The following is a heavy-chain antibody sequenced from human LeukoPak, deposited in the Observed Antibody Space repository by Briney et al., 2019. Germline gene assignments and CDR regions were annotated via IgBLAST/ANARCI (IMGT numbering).Heavy chain of an antibody. CDR1: GFTFSSYA. CDR2: ISGSGGST. CDR3: ARKGLGGGPSIAARRRAFDI. V-gene: IGHV3-23*01. Sequence: GGSLRLSCAASGFTFSSYAMSWVRQAPGKGLEWVSAISGSGGSTYYADSVKGRFTISRDNSKNTLYLQMNSLRAEDTAVYYCARKGLGGGPSIAARRRAFDIWGQGTMVTVSS. J-gene: IGHJ3*02. D-gene: IGHD6-6*01.